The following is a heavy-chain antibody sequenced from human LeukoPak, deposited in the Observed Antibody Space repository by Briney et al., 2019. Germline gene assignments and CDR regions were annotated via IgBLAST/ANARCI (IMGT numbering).Heavy chain of an antibody. Sequence: ASVKVSCKASGGTFSSYTISWVRQAPGQGLEWMGRIIPILGIANYAQKFQSRVTITADKSTSTAYVELSSLRSEDTAAYYCARVPYYYDSSGYPPLWGQGTLVTVSS. V-gene: IGHV1-69*02. D-gene: IGHD3-22*01. CDR3: ARVPYYYDSSGYPPL. J-gene: IGHJ4*02. CDR2: IIPILGIA. CDR1: GGTFSSYT.